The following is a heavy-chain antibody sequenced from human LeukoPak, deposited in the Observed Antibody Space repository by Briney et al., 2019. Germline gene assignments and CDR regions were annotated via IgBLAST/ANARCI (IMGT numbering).Heavy chain of an antibody. J-gene: IGHJ4*02. Sequence: GASVKVSCKASGYTFTSYGISWVRQAPGQGLDWMGWISAYNGNTNYAQKLQGRVTMTTDTSTSTAYMELRSLRSDDTAVYYCARARITYYYGSGSPYYFDYWGQGTLVTVSS. CDR2: ISAYNGNT. V-gene: IGHV1-18*01. D-gene: IGHD3-10*01. CDR1: GYTFTSYG. CDR3: ARARITYYYGSGSPYYFDY.